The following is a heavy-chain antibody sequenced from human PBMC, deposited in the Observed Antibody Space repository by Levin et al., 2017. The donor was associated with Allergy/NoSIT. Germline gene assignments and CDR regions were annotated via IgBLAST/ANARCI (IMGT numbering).Heavy chain of an antibody. CDR1: GYTFTSYD. CDR3: ARAMSNWNYMDV. J-gene: IGHJ6*03. CDR2: MNPNSANT. V-gene: IGHV1-8*01. Sequence: ASVKVSCKASGYTFTSYDFNWVRQATGQGLEWMGWMNPNSANTGYAQKFQGRVTMTRNTSISTAYMELSSLRSEDTAVYYCARAMSNWNYMDVWGKGTTVTVSS. D-gene: IGHD1-20*01.